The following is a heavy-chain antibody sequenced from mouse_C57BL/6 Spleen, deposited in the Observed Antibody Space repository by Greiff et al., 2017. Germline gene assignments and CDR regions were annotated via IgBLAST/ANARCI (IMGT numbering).Heavy chain of an antibody. CDR3: ARDNHYDDDGFDY. D-gene: IGHD2-4*01. CDR2: INYDGSST. CDR1: GFTFSDFY. J-gene: IGHJ2*01. V-gene: IGHV5-16*01. Sequence: EVKVVESEGGLVQPGSSMKLSCTASGFTFSDFYMAWVRQDPEKGLEWVANINYDGSSTYYLDSLKGRFIISKDNAKNILYLQRSSLKSEDTATYYCARDNHYDDDGFDYWGKGTTLTVSS.